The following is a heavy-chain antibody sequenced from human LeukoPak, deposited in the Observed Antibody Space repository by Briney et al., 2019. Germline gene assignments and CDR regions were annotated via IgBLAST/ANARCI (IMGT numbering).Heavy chain of an antibody. CDR3: ARNHYDSSGYYKYLDY. Sequence: PSETLSLTCTVSGGSISSYYWSWIRQPPGKGLEWIGYIYYSGSTNYNPSLKSRVTISVDTSKNQFSLKLSSVTAADTAVYYCARNHYDSSGYYKYLDYWGQGTLVTVSS. CDR1: GGSISSYY. D-gene: IGHD3-22*01. J-gene: IGHJ4*02. CDR2: IYYSGST. V-gene: IGHV4-59*01.